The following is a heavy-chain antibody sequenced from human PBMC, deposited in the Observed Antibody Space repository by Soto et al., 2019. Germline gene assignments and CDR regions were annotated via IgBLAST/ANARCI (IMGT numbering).Heavy chain of an antibody. J-gene: IGHJ6*03. CDR2: ISESGDNI. CDR3: ARAARYSFSSVRRDYSFFYMDV. V-gene: IGHV3-23*01. D-gene: IGHD5-12*01. CDR1: GFPFVNYA. Sequence: EVQVLESGGGLGQPGGSLRLSCAATGFPFVNYAMSWVRQAPGKGLEWVSAISESGDNIHYADAVKGRFSISRDNSNHTLSLQMNSLRPEDTAVYYSARAARYSFSSVRRDYSFFYMDVWGKGTTVTVSS.